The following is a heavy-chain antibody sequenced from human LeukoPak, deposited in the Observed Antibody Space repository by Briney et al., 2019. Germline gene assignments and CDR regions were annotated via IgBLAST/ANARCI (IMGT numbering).Heavy chain of an antibody. CDR2: IYYSGST. V-gene: IGHV4-59*12. J-gene: IGHJ4*02. CDR3: ARASDPSWTSFDY. D-gene: IGHD3/OR15-3a*01. Sequence: SETLSLTCTVSGGSISSYYLSWIRQPPGKGLEWLGYIYYSGSTNYNPSLKSRVTISVDTSKNQFSLKLSSVTAADTAVYYCARASDPSWTSFDYWGQGTLVTVSS. CDR1: GGSISSYY.